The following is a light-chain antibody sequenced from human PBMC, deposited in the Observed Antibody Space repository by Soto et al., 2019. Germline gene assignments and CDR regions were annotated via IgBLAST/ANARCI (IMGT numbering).Light chain of an antibody. CDR1: QSVSSTS. J-gene: IGKJ4*01. V-gene: IGKV3-20*01. CDR2: HVS. CDR3: QQYGTSSLT. Sequence: DIVLTQSPGTLYSSPGERAILSCRASQSVSSTSLAWYQQRPGQAPRLLIYHVSSRANGIPDRFSGSGSGTDFTLTISTLEPEDFAVYYCQQYGTSSLTFGGGTRVEI.